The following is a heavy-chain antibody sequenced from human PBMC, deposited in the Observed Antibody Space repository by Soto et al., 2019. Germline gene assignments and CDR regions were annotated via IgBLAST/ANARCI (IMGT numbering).Heavy chain of an antibody. D-gene: IGHD6-19*01. Sequence: QVQLVESGGGVVQPGKSLRLSCAASGFTFSSYGIHWVRQAPGKGLEWVALIYYDGSNKYYADSVKGRFTISRDNSRNTLSLQMNSLRTEDTAVYYCARDRGTSVWYLDNWGQGTLVTVSS. CDR3: ARDRGTSVWYLDN. CDR1: GFTFSSYG. J-gene: IGHJ4*02. V-gene: IGHV3-33*01. CDR2: IYYDGSNK.